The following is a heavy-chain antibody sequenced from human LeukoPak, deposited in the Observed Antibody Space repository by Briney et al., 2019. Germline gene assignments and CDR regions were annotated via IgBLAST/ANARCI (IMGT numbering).Heavy chain of an antibody. CDR3: VRDVSRRIGMDV. CDR1: GFSFNSYT. Sequence: GGSLRLSCLASGFSFNSYTMNWVREARGKGLEWVSTISPGVSGYTWYAESVKGRFTISRDNPENSLYLKMDSLRADDTAVYYCVRDVSRRIGMDVWGQGTTVTVSS. V-gene: IGHV3-21*06. CDR2: ISPGVSGYT. D-gene: IGHD2/OR15-2a*01. J-gene: IGHJ6*02.